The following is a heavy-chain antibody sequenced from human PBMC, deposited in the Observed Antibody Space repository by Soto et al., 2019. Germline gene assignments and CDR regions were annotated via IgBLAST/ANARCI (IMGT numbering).Heavy chain of an antibody. V-gene: IGHV1-2*02. CDR3: ARVRDYDFWSGYWSGYYYGMDV. J-gene: IGHJ6*02. Sequence: ASVKVSCKASGYTFTGYYMHWVRQAPGQGLEWMGWINPNSGGTNYAQKFQGRVTMTRDTSISTAYMELSRLRSDDTAVYYCARVRDYDFWSGYWSGYYYGMDVWGQGTTVTVS. D-gene: IGHD3-3*01. CDR1: GYTFTGYY. CDR2: INPNSGGT.